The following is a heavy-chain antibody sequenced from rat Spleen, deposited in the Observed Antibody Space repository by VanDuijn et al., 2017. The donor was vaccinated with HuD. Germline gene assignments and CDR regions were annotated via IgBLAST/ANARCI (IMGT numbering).Heavy chain of an antibody. Sequence: QVQLKESGPGLAQPSQTLSLTCTVSGLSLSSYHVHWVRQPPGKGLEWMGVIWNTGGTRYNSALKSRLSISKDTSKSQVFLKMNSLQTEDTATYYCAREGIGTTTDYWGQGVMVTVSS. J-gene: IGHJ2*01. CDR3: AREGIGTTTDY. V-gene: IGHV2-41*01. CDR1: GLSLSSYH. D-gene: IGHD1-5*01. CDR2: IWNTGGT.